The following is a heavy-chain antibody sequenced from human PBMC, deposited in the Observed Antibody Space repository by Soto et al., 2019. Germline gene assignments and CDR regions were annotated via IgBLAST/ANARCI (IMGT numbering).Heavy chain of an antibody. CDR2: IYPGDSDT. V-gene: IGHV5-51*01. Sequence: XESLKLSCKCSGDSFTSYWIGLVLQMPGKGLEWMGIIYPGDSDTRYSPSFQGQVTISADKSISTAYLQWSSLKASDTAMYYCARMAQQRYYYYGMDVWGQGTTVTVSS. J-gene: IGHJ6*02. D-gene: IGHD6-13*01. CDR3: ARMAQQRYYYYGMDV. CDR1: GDSFTSYW.